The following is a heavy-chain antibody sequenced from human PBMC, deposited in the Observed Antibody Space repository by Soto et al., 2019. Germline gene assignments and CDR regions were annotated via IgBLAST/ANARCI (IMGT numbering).Heavy chain of an antibody. Sequence: LSLTCAVYGGSFSGYYWSWIRQPPGKGLEWIGEINHSGSTNYNPSLKSRVTISVDTSKNQFSLKLSSVTAADTAVYYCARGRVLLTGYYHDAFDIWGQGTMVTVSS. D-gene: IGHD3-9*01. CDR1: GGSFSGYY. CDR3: ARGRVLLTGYYHDAFDI. V-gene: IGHV4-34*01. CDR2: INHSGST. J-gene: IGHJ3*02.